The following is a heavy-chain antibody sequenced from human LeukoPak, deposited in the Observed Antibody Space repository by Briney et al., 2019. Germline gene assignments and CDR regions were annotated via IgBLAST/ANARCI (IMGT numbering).Heavy chain of an antibody. V-gene: IGHV1-2*02. D-gene: IGHD6-13*01. CDR1: GYTFTGYY. J-gene: IGHJ4*02. CDR3: ATTELGAAAGTGTFDY. Sequence: GASVKVSCKASGYTFTGYYMHWVRLAPGQGLEWMGWINPNSGGTNYAQKFQGRVTMTRDTSISTAYMELSRLRSDDMAVYYCATTELGAAAGTGTFDYWGQGTLVTVSS. CDR2: INPNSGGT.